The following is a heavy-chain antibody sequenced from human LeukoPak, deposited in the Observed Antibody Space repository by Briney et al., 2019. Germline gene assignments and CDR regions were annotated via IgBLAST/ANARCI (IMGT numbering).Heavy chain of an antibody. D-gene: IGHD7-27*01. Sequence: ETLSLTCAVSGGTISSNNWWTWVRQPPGKGLEWIGEISHSGRTNYDPSLQSRVTISVGESNNLFSLELRSVTAADTAVYYCASRWVLTGEPCWGQGTLVTVSS. CDR3: ASRWVLTGEPC. CDR2: ISHSGRT. CDR1: GGTISSNNW. J-gene: IGHJ4*02. V-gene: IGHV4-4*02.